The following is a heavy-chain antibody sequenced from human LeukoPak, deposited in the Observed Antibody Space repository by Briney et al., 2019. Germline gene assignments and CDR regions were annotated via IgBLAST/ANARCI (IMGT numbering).Heavy chain of an antibody. Sequence: GGSLRLSCAASGFTFSSYAMSWVRQAPGKGLEWVSAISRKSGSIGYADSVKGRFTISRDNAKNFVYLQMNSLRAEDTAFYYCGRGSGYCSSTSCPPDYWGRGTLVTVSS. D-gene: IGHD2-2*01. J-gene: IGHJ4*02. CDR1: GFTFSSYA. CDR2: ISRKSGSI. V-gene: IGHV3-9*01. CDR3: GRGSGYCSSTSCPPDY.